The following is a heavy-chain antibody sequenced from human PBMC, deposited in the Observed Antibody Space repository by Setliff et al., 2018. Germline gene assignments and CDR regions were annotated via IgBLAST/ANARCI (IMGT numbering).Heavy chain of an antibody. D-gene: IGHD7-27*01. CDR3: IDGRNRAWGVY. J-gene: IGHJ4*02. V-gene: IGHV3-7*01. CDR2: VNPDGSGK. Sequence: GGSLRLSCVASGFAIRSCWMSWVRQAPGKGLEWVANVNPDGSGKYYVDSVKGRFTISRDNAKNSLYLQMDSLRVEDTAVYYCIDGRNRAWGVYWGQGTLVTVSS. CDR1: GFAIRSCW.